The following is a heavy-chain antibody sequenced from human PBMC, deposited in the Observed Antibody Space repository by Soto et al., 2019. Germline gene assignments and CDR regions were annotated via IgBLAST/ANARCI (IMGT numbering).Heavy chain of an antibody. Sequence: QVQLVESGGGVVQPGRSLRLSCAASGFTFNSYGMHWVRQAPGKGLEWVAVISYDGSDKYYADSVKGRFTISRDNSKNXPXXQRNRLRAEDTAVYYCSNDLDGLLGLVDSSFCFAYWGQGTLVTVSS. CDR1: GFTFNSYG. CDR3: SNDLDGLLGLVDSSFCFAY. V-gene: IGHV3-30*18. CDR2: ISYDGSDK. D-gene: IGHD3-16*02. J-gene: IGHJ4*02.